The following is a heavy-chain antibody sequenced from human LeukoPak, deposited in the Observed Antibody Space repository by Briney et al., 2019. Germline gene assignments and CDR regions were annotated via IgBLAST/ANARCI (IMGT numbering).Heavy chain of an antibody. Sequence: SSVKVSCKACGCTFRRYAISWLRQAPGQGLEWMGRIIPILGMSNYVQKFQGRVTITPDKSTSTAYMEPSSLRSDDTADYYCARGLGFPSRAPFDPWGQGKLVTVSA. V-gene: IGHV1-69*04. CDR1: GCTFRRYA. CDR2: IIPILGMS. D-gene: IGHD1-26*01. J-gene: IGHJ5*02. CDR3: ARGLGFPSRAPFDP.